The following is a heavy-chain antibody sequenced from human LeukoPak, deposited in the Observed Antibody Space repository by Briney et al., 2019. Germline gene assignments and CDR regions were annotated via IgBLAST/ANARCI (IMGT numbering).Heavy chain of an antibody. Sequence: ASVKVSCKASGYSFTSFGISWVRQAPGQGLEWIGWISGYNGDANYARSLQGRITMTRDTLTSTAYMELRSLRSDDTAVYYCARDLVKIQVNYFDLWGQGTLVTVSS. J-gene: IGHJ4*02. V-gene: IGHV1-18*04. D-gene: IGHD1-1*01. CDR3: ARDLVKIQVNYFDL. CDR2: ISGYNGDA. CDR1: GYSFTSFG.